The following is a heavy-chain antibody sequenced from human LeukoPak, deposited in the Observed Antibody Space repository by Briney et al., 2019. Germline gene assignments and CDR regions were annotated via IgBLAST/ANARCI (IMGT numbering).Heavy chain of an antibody. CDR1: GFMFSSYW. D-gene: IGHD6-6*01. J-gene: IGHJ4*02. V-gene: IGHV3-7*03. CDR2: IKEEGSEK. CDR3: TSRQYSSSSKDFDY. Sequence: GGSLRLSCGASGFMFSSYWMSWVRQAPGKGPEWVANIKEEGSEKYYVDSVKGRFTISRDNAKKSLYLQMNSLKTEDTAVYYCTSRQYSSSSKDFDYWGQGTLVTVSS.